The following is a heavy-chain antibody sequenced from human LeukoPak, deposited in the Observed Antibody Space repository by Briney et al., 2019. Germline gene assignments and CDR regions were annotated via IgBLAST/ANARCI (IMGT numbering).Heavy chain of an antibody. V-gene: IGHV4-59*12. J-gene: IGHJ4*02. CDR3: ARLKLWFGEFAVDY. Sequence: SETLSLTCTVSGGSISSYYWSWIRQPPGKGLEWIGYIYYSGSTYYNPSLKSRVTVSVDTSKNQFSLKLSSVTAADTAVYYCARLKLWFGEFAVDYWGQGTLVTVSS. CDR1: GGSISSYY. CDR2: IYYSGST. D-gene: IGHD3-10*01.